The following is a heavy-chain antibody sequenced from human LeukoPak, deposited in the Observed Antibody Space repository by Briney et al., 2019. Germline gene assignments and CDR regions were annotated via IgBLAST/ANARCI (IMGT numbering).Heavy chain of an antibody. D-gene: IGHD7-27*01. CDR2: INPNSGGT. CDR1: GDTFTGYY. J-gene: IGHJ4*02. Sequence: ASVKDSCKASGDTFTGYYMHSVRAAPGQRLEWRGGINPNSGGTDYAQKFQGRVTMTRDTSISTAYMELSRLRSDDTAVYYCARDLGRGGYYWGQGTLVTVSS. CDR3: ARDLGRGGYY. V-gene: IGHV1-2*02.